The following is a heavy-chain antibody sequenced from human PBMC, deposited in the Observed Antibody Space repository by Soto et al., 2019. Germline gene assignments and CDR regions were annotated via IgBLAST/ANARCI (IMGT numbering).Heavy chain of an antibody. V-gene: IGHV4-34*01. Sequence: QVQLQQWGAGLLKPSETLSLTCAVYGGSFSGYYWSWIRQPPGKGLEWIGEINHSGSTNYNPSLKSRVTIPVDTSKNQFSLKLSSVTAADTAVYYCARADADSSGWYGFDYWGQGTLVTVSS. J-gene: IGHJ4*02. CDR2: INHSGST. D-gene: IGHD6-19*01. CDR3: ARADADSSGWYGFDY. CDR1: GGSFSGYY.